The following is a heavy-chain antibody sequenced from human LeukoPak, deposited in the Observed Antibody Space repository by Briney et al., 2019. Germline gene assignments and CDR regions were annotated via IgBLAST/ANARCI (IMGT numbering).Heavy chain of an antibody. CDR2: ITSSSTTI. V-gene: IGHV3-48*02. D-gene: IGHD3-22*01. J-gene: IGHJ1*01. CDR3: ASEYQEYPASSGFYYGSYFHH. Sequence: GGSLRLSCAASGFTLSSYSMDWVRQAPGKGLEWVSYITSSSTTIYYADSVKGRLIISRDNAKHSLDLQMNSLRDDETAVYYCASEYQEYPASSGFYYGSYFHHWGQSTLVSVST. CDR1: GFTLSSYS.